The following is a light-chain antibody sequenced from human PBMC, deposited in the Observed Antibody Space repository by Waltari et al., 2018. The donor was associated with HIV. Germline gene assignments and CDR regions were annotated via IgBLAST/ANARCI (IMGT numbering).Light chain of an antibody. V-gene: IGLV2-14*03. CDR2: DVS. J-gene: IGLJ3*02. CDR3: SSYTSSGTLV. CDR1: SRDVGLYNY. Sequence: QSALTQSASVSGSPGQSITLACTGTSRDVGLYNYVSWYQQHPGKAPKRLIYDVSNRPSGVSDRFAGSKSGNTASLTLSGLQAEDEADYYCSSYTSSGTLVFGGGTKLTVL.